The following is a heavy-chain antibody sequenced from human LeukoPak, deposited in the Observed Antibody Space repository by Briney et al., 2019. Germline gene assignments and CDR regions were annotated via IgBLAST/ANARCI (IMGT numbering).Heavy chain of an antibody. Sequence: ASVKVSCTVSGYTLTELSMHWVRQAPGKGLEWMGGFDPEDGETIYAQKFQGRFTMTKDTSTDTAYMQLSSLRSEDTAVYYCATRGRYYYYGMDVWGQGTTVTVSS. D-gene: IGHD5-12*01. CDR3: ATRGRYYYYGMDV. J-gene: IGHJ6*02. V-gene: IGHV1-24*01. CDR2: FDPEDGET. CDR1: GYTLTELS.